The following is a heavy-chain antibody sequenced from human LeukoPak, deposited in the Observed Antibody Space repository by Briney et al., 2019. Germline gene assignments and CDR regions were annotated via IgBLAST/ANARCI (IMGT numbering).Heavy chain of an antibody. Sequence: SGGSLRLSCAASGFMFSDYYMTWIRQAPGKGPEWVAYISGPGTTLYYVDSVKGRFTISRDNAKNSMYLQMNSLRAEDTAVYYCASGIQPRLSWFFDLWGRGTQVIVSS. V-gene: IGHV3-11*01. CDR1: GFMFSDYY. D-gene: IGHD5-18*01. CDR3: ASGIQPRLSWFFDL. CDR2: ISGPGTTL. J-gene: IGHJ2*01.